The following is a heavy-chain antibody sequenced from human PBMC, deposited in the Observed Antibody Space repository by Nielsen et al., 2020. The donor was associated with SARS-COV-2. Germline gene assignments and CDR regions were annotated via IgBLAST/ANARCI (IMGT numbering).Heavy chain of an antibody. CDR2: IVVGSGNT. CDR1: GFTFTSSA. CDR3: AAAIQYPHGWFDP. Sequence: SVKVSCKASGFTFTSSAVQWVRQARGQRLEWIGWIVVGSGNTNYAQKFQERVTITRDMSTSTAYMELSSLRSEDTAVYYCAAAIQYPHGWFDPWGQGTLVTVSS. D-gene: IGHD4-11*01. V-gene: IGHV1-58*01. J-gene: IGHJ5*02.